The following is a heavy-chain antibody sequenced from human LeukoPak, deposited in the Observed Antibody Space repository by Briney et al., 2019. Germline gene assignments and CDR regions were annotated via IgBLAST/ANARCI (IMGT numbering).Heavy chain of an antibody. J-gene: IGHJ4*02. D-gene: IGHD3-10*01. CDR1: GSSISNYY. V-gene: IGHV4-59*12. CDR2: IYYDGST. CDR3: ARTYYYGSGSLDY. Sequence: SETLSLTCTVSGSSISNYYWSWIRQPPGKGLEWIGYIYYDGSTNYNPSLKSRVTISVDTSKNQFSLKLSSVTAADTAVYYCARTYYYGSGSLDYWGQGTLVTVSS.